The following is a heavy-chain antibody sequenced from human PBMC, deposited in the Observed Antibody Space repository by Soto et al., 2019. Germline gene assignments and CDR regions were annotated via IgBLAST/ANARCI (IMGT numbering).Heavy chain of an antibody. V-gene: IGHV1-18*01. J-gene: IGHJ5*02. CDR2: LSPYNGNT. CDR1: GYTFTDYG. Sequence: QVQLVQSGAAVKKPGASVKLSCKTSGYTFTDYGISWVRQAPGQVLEGMGWLSPYNGNTNYAQKLQGRVTMTTDTSASTAYVELRSLSADDTAVYYGARVDSSDYYGGRWFDPWGQGTLVTVSS. D-gene: IGHD3-22*01. CDR3: ARVDSSDYYGGRWFDP.